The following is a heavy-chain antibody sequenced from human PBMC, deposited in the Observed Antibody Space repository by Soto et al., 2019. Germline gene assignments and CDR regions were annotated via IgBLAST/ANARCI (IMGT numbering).Heavy chain of an antibody. CDR2: IIPILGIA. Sequence: SVKVSCKASGGTFSSYTISWVRQAPGQGLEWMGRIIPILGIANYAQKFQGRVTITADKSTSTAYMELSSLRSEDTAVYYCASSDAWSGYYHWFDPWGQGTLVTVSS. CDR3: ASSDAWSGYYHWFDP. V-gene: IGHV1-69*02. CDR1: GGTFSSYT. J-gene: IGHJ5*02. D-gene: IGHD3-3*01.